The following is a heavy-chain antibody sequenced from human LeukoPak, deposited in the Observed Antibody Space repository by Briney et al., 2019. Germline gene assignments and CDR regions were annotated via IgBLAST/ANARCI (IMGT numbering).Heavy chain of an antibody. CDR3: ARVCSGRRYFDY. D-gene: IGHD3-3*01. CDR2: IYSGGST. J-gene: IGHJ4*02. V-gene: IGHV3-53*01. CDR1: GFTVSSNY. Sequence: GGSQRLSCAASGFTVSSNYMTWVRQAPGKGLEWVSVIYSGGSTYYADSVKGRLTISRDNSKNTLYLQMNSLRAEDTAVYYCARVCSGRRYFDYWGQGTLVTVSS.